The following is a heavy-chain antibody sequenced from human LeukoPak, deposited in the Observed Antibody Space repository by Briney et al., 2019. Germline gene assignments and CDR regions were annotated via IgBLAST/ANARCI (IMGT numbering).Heavy chain of an antibody. Sequence: PSDTLSLTCSVSGGSISSYYWSWLRQPAGKGLEWIGRIYASGSSNYNPPLQRRVTVLVDKSKNQFFPKLSPVTAADAAVYSCARDSAQLWFVPDCWGQGTQVTVSS. CDR1: GGSISSYY. CDR3: ARDSAQLWFVPDC. J-gene: IGHJ4*02. CDR2: IYASGSS. V-gene: IGHV4-4*07. D-gene: IGHD5-18*01.